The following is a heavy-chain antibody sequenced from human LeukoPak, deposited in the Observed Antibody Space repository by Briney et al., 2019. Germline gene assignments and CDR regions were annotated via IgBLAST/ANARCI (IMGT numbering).Heavy chain of an antibody. V-gene: IGHV4-59*07. CDR2: IYYSGST. D-gene: IGHD6-13*01. CDR3: ARGYSSSWYVWFDP. CDR1: GGSISSYY. Sequence: PSDTLSLTCTVSGGSISSYYWSWIRQPPGKGLEWIGYIYYSGSTNYNPSLKSRVTISVAPSKNQFSLKLSSVPAADTAVYYCARGYSSSWYVWFDPWGQGALVTVSS. J-gene: IGHJ5*02.